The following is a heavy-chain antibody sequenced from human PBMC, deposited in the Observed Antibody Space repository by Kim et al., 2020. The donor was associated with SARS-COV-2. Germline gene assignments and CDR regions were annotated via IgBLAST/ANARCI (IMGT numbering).Heavy chain of an antibody. J-gene: IGHJ4*02. D-gene: IGHD6-13*01. Sequence: YSQKFHGRVTITRDTSASTAYMELSSLRSEDTAVYYCARDRTPGIAAAGYWGQGTLVTVSS. V-gene: IGHV1-3*01. CDR3: ARDRTPGIAAAGY.